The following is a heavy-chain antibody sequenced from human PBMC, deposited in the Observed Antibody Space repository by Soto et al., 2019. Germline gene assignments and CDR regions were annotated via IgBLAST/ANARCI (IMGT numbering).Heavy chain of an antibody. V-gene: IGHV3-33*03. CDR1: GFTFSNYG. CDR3: AKDMAAAAHQGDAFDI. D-gene: IGHD6-13*01. J-gene: IGHJ3*02. Sequence: QVQLVESGGGVVQPGRSLRLSCAASGFTFSNYGMHWVRQAPGKGVERVAVIWNDGTNKYYVYSVRGRFTISRDDSKNTLYLEMNSLRAEDTGVYYCAKDMAAAAHQGDAFDIWGLGTMVSVSA. CDR2: IWNDGTNK.